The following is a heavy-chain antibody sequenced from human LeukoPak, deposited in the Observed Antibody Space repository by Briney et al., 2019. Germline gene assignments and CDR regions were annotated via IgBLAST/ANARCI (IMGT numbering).Heavy chain of an antibody. V-gene: IGHV4-38-2*02. CDR3: ARDRRVLRFLEWLTEHSMDV. CDR2: VYHSGST. CDR1: GYSISSGYY. D-gene: IGHD3-3*01. Sequence: PSETLSLTCTVSGYSISSGYYWGWIRQPPGKGLEWIGSVYHSGSTYYNPSLKSRVTISVDTSKNQFSLKLSSVTAADTAVYYCARDRRVLRFLEWLTEHSMDVWGKGTTVTVSS. J-gene: IGHJ6*03.